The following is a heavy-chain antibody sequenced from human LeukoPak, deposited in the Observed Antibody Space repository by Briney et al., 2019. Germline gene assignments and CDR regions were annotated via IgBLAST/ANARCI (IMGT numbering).Heavy chain of an antibody. CDR3: AREAADSSVCDF. CDR2: INPNAGGT. J-gene: IGHJ4*02. CDR1: GYTFTAHY. D-gene: IGHD2-8*01. Sequence: GASVKVSCKASGYTFTAHYIHWMRQAPGRGLEWVGWINPNAGGTEFAQNAQGRVTMTRDTSINTVYMELNRLTSDDTAVFYCAREAADSSVCDFWGQGSLVTVSS. V-gene: IGHV1-2*02.